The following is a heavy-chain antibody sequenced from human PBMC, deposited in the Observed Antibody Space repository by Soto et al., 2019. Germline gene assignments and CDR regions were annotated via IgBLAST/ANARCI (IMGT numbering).Heavy chain of an antibody. D-gene: IGHD3-10*01. J-gene: IGHJ4*02. Sequence: QLQLQESGPGLVKPSETLSLTCTVSGGSISSSSYYWGWIRQPPGKGLEWIGSIYYSGSTYYNPSLKSRVTISVDTSKNQFSLKLSSVTAADTAVYYCARALIEYYYGSGSASFDYWGQGTLVTVSS. CDR2: IYYSGST. V-gene: IGHV4-39*01. CDR3: ARALIEYYYGSGSASFDY. CDR1: GGSISSSSYY.